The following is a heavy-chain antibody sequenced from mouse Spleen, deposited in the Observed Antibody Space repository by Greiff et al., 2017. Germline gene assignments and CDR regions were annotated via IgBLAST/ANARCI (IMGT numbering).Heavy chain of an antibody. D-gene: IGHD2-1*01. V-gene: IGHV5-9*04. CDR3: ARGGGNYVAWFAY. CDR1: GFTFSSYA. CDR2: ISSGGGNT. J-gene: IGHJ3*01. Sequence: EVKLVESGGGLVKLGGSLKLSCAASGFTFSSYAMSWVRQTPEKRLEWVATISSGGGNTYYPDSVKGRFTISRDNAKNTLYLQMSSLKSEDTAMYYCARGGGNYVAWFAYWGQGTLVTVSA.